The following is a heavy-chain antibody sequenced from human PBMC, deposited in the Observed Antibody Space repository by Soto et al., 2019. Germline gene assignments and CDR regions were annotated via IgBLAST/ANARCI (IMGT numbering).Heavy chain of an antibody. J-gene: IGHJ6*02. V-gene: IGHV3-7*01. CDR2: IKQDGSEK. Sequence: GGSLRLSCAASGFTFSSYWMSWVRQAPGKGLEWVANIKQDGSEKYYVDSVKGRFTISRDNAKNSLYLQMNSLRAEDTAVYYCARENYDILTGYYYYCGMDVWGQGTTVTVSS. CDR1: GFTFSSYW. CDR3: ARENYDILTGYYYYCGMDV. D-gene: IGHD3-9*01.